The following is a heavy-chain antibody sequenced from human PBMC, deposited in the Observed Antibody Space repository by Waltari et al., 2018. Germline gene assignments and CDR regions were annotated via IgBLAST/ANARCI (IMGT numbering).Heavy chain of an antibody. CDR2: IYHSGST. J-gene: IGHJ4*02. V-gene: IGHV4-31*03. Sequence: QVQLQESGPGLVKPSQTLSLTCTVSGGSISSGGYYWSWIRQHPGKGLEWIGYIYHSGSTYDNPSLKRRVTISVDRSKNQFSLKLSSVTAADTAVYYCARAQGYSSSSVEGNHFDYWGQGTLVTVSS. CDR1: GGSISSGGYY. CDR3: ARAQGYSSSSVEGNHFDY. D-gene: IGHD6-13*01.